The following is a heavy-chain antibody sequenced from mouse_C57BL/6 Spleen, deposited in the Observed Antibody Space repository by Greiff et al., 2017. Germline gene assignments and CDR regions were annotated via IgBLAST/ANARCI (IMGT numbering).Heavy chain of an antibody. D-gene: IGHD2-5*01. CDR1: GFSFNTYA. J-gene: IGHJ4*01. Sequence: DVKLVESGGGLVQPKGSLKLSCAASGFSFNTYAMNWVRQAPGKGLEWVARIRSKSNNYATYYADSVKDRFTISRDDSESMLYLQMNNLKTEDTAMYYCASYSNLIYAMDYWGQGTSVTVSS. CDR3: ASYSNLIYAMDY. CDR2: IRSKSNNYAT. V-gene: IGHV10-1*01.